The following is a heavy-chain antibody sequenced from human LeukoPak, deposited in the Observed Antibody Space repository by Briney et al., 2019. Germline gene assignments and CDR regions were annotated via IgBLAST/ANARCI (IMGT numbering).Heavy chain of an antibody. CDR3: ARDQYEVEDDSSRYPYYYYGMDV. V-gene: IGHV4-61*02. Sequence: SETLSLTCTVSGGSISSGSYYWSWIRQPAGKGLEWIERIDTSGSTNYNPSLKSRVTISVDTSKNQFSLKLSSVTAADTAVYYCARDQYEVEDDSSRYPYYYYGMDVWGQGTTVTVSS. CDR2: IDTSGST. J-gene: IGHJ6*02. D-gene: IGHD3-22*01. CDR1: GGSISSGSYY.